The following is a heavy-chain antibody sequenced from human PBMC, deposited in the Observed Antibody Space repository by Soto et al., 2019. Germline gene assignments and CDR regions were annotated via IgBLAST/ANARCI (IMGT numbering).Heavy chain of an antibody. D-gene: IGHD1-20*01. J-gene: IGHJ4*02. V-gene: IGHV3-53*01. CDR2: LYSGGST. CDR1: GFTVSSNY. Sequence: EVQLVESGGGLIQPGGSLRLSCAAAGFTVSSNYMTWVRQAPGKGLEWVSVLYSGGSTYYADSVQGRFTISRDNSRNILYLQMNSLRVEDTAVYYCARGFNWLDYWGQGTLVTVSS. CDR3: ARGFNWLDY.